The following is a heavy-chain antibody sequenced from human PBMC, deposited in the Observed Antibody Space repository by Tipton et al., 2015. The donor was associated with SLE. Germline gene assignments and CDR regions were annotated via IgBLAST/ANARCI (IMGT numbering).Heavy chain of an antibody. D-gene: IGHD2-15*01. CDR1: GGSFNNGSYY. CDR3: ARGLTQSPDY. V-gene: IGHV4-34*01. J-gene: IGHJ4*02. Sequence: TLSLTCTVSGGSFNNGSYYWSWIRQPPGKGLEWIGEITHSGSTNYNPSLKSRVTISVDTSKNQFSLKLSSMTAADTAVYYCARGLTQSPDYWGQGTLVTVSS. CDR2: ITHSGST.